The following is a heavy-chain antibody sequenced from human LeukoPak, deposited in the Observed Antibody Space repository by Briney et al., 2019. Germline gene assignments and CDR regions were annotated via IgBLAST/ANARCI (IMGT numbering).Heavy chain of an antibody. CDR2: ISATGVNT. D-gene: IGHD5-18*01. CDR3: ARQPAGYSYCAGAFDI. J-gene: IGHJ3*02. CDR1: GFGFKNYA. V-gene: IGHV3-23*01. Sequence: PGGSLRLSSTTSGFGFKNYAMSWVRLAPGKGLEWVSIISATGVNTYYADSVKGRFTISRDNSKNTLYLQMNSLRAEDTAVYYCARQPAGYSYCAGAFDIWGQGTMVTVSS.